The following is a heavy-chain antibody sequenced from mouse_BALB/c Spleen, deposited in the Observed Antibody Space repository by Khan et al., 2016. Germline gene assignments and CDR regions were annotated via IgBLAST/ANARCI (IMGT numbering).Heavy chain of an antibody. CDR2: IYPGDGDT. Sequence: QVQLKQSGAELVRPGSSVKISCKASGYAFSSYWMNWVKQRPGQGLEWIGQIYPGDGDTNYNGKFKGKATLTADKSSSTAYMQLSRLTSENSAVYFWAWGTPLAYWGQGTLVTVSA. CDR1: GYAFSSYW. V-gene: IGHV1-80*01. CDR3: AWGTPLAY. D-gene: IGHD2-14*01. J-gene: IGHJ3*01.